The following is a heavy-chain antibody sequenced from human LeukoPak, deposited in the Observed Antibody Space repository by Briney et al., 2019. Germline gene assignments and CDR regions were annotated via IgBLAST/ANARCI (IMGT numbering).Heavy chain of an antibody. D-gene: IGHD2-21*02. Sequence: GASVKVSCKASGGTFSNYAISWVRQAPGQGLEWMGGIIPIFGTANYAQKFRGRVTITADKSTRTAYMELSSLRSEDTAVYYCARDNESSDPPHFDYWGQGTLVTVSS. V-gene: IGHV1-69*06. CDR3: ARDNESSDPPHFDY. J-gene: IGHJ4*02. CDR2: IIPIFGTA. CDR1: GGTFSNYA.